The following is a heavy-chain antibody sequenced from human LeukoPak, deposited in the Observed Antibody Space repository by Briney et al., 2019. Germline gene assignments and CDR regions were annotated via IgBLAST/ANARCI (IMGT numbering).Heavy chain of an antibody. CDR2: ISGSGGST. V-gene: IGHV3-23*01. D-gene: IGHD3-3*01. CDR3: AREGSNYDFWSGYLYPGAAGYMDV. CDR1: GFTFSSYA. J-gene: IGHJ6*03. Sequence: GGSLRLSCAASGFTFSSYAMSWVRQAPGKGLEWVSTISGSGGSTYYADSVKGRITISRDNSKNTLYVQTNSLRAEDTAVYYCAREGSNYDFWSGYLYPGAAGYMDVWGKGTTVTVSS.